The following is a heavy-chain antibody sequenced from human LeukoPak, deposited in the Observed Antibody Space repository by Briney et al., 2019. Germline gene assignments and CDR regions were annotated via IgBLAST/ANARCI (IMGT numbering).Heavy chain of an antibody. J-gene: IGHJ3*02. Sequence: GASVKVSCKASGGTFSSYAISWVRQAPGQGLEWMGRIIPILGIANYAQKFQGRVTITADKSTSTAYMELSSLRSGDTAVYYCARALRFHDAFDIWGQGTMVTVSS. CDR3: ARALRFHDAFDI. CDR1: GGTFSSYA. CDR2: IIPILGIA. D-gene: IGHD3-10*01. V-gene: IGHV1-69*04.